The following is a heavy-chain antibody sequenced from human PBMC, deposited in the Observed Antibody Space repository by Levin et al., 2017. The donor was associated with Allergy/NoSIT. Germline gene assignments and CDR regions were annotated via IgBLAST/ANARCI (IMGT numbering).Heavy chain of an antibody. J-gene: IGHJ4*02. CDR1: GYTFTSYA. CDR3: ARDLAQFDS. V-gene: IGHV1-18*01. D-gene: IGHD3-16*01. CDR2: ISAYNGNT. Sequence: ASVKVSCKASGYTFTSYAVSWVRQAPGQGLEWMGWISAYNGNTKYSKKIQGRVTMTADTSTSTTYLELRSLRSDDTAVYYCARDLAQFDSWGQGTLGTVSS.